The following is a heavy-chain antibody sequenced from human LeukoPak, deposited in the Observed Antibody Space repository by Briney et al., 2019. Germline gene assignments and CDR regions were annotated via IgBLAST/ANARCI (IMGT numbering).Heavy chain of an antibody. CDR1: GGSFSGYY. V-gene: IGHV4-34*01. CDR2: INHSGST. Sequence: PSETLSLTCAVYGGSFSGYYWSWIRQPPGKGLEWIGEINHSGSTNYNPSLKSRVTISVDTSKNQFSLKLSSVTAADTAVYYCARGQGTPYSSGWYVTLRRPYGLDVWGQGTTVTVSS. CDR3: ARGQGTPYSSGWYVTLRRPYGLDV. J-gene: IGHJ6*02. D-gene: IGHD6-19*01.